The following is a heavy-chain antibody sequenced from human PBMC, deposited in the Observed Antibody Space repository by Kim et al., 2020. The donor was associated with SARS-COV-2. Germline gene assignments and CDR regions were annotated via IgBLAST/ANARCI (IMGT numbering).Heavy chain of an antibody. Sequence: GGSLRLSCAASGFTFSSYSMNWVLQAPGKGLEWVSSISSSSSYIYYADSVKGRFTISRDNAKNSLYLQMNSLRAEDTAVYYCARSKTGYCSSTSCYSYYYYYYYMDVWGKGTTVTVSS. CDR3: ARSKTGYCSSTSCYSYYYYYYYMDV. D-gene: IGHD2-2*01. J-gene: IGHJ6*03. CDR2: ISSSSSYI. V-gene: IGHV3-21*01. CDR1: GFTFSSYS.